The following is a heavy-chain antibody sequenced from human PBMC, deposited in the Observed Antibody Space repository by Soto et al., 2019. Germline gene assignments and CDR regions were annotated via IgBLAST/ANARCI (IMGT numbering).Heavy chain of an antibody. Sequence: GGSLRLSCAASGFTFSSYAMSWVRQAPGKGLEWVSAISGSGGSTYYADSVKGRFTISRDNSKNTLYLQMNSLRAEDTAVYYRAKIVAVAGTSYFDYWGQGTLVTVSS. J-gene: IGHJ4*02. CDR1: GFTFSSYA. CDR2: ISGSGGST. V-gene: IGHV3-23*01. D-gene: IGHD6-19*01. CDR3: AKIVAVAGTSYFDY.